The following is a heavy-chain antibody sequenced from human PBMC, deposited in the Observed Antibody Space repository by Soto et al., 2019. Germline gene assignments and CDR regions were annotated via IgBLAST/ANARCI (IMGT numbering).Heavy chain of an antibody. CDR3: AKEMSFGRPFDY. CDR2: ISASGGDT. CDR1: GFTFSNYA. V-gene: IGHV3-23*01. J-gene: IGHJ4*02. D-gene: IGHD3-3*01. Sequence: EVQLLQSGGGLIQPGGSLRLSCAASGFTFSNYALSWVRLAPGKGLEWVSAISASGGDTYYTDFVMCRFTISRDNSKNTLYLPMNGLGVDDTAIYYCAKEMSFGRPFDYWGQGTQVTVS.